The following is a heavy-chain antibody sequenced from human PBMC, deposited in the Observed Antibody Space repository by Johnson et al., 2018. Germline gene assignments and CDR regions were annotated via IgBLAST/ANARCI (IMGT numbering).Heavy chain of an antibody. CDR2: ISWNSCSI. CDR3: GKDGYYGSGGGGMDV. CDR1: GFTFDDYA. Sequence: VQLVQSGGGLVQPGRSLRLSCAASGFTFDDYAMHWVRQAPGKGLEWVSGISWNSCSINYADSVKGRFTISRDNSKNSLYLQMNSLRTKETALYYCGKDGYYGSGGGGMDVWGQGTTVTVSS. V-gene: IGHV3-9*01. J-gene: IGHJ6*02. D-gene: IGHD3-10*01.